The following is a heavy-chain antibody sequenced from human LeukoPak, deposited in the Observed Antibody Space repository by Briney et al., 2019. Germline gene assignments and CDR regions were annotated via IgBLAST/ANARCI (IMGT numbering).Heavy chain of an antibody. CDR2: ISYTGSA. CDR3: ARNIYYASWGATFDI. Sequence: SETLSLTCTVSGGYINSHYWGWIRQPPGKVLEYIGYISYTGSAIYSPSLESRVTISIDTSKKQFSLNLRSVNTADTAVYYCARNIYYASWGATFDIWGQGTMVTVSS. D-gene: IGHD1-26*01. J-gene: IGHJ3*02. CDR1: GGYINSHY. V-gene: IGHV4-59*11.